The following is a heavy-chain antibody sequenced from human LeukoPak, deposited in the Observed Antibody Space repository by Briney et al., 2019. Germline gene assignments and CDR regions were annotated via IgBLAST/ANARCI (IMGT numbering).Heavy chain of an antibody. V-gene: IGHV1-2*02. J-gene: IGHJ3*02. Sequence: GASVKVSCKASGCTFTDYYIHWVRQAPGQGLEWMGWIHPNSGGTYFAQKFQGRVTMTRDTSISTAYLEMRSDDTAVYYCARSSSSWYNAFDIWGQGTMVTVSS. CDR1: GCTFTDYY. CDR2: IHPNSGGT. CDR3: ARSSSSWYNAFDI. D-gene: IGHD6-13*01.